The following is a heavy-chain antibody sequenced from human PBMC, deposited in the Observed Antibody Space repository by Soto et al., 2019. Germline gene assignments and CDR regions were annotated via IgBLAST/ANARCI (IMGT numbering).Heavy chain of an antibody. D-gene: IGHD3-10*01. CDR3: AKDIVRHFLRLGYYYGMDV. CDR1: GFTFDDYT. Sequence: GGSLRLSCAASGFTFDDYTMHWVRQAPGKGLEWVSLISWDGGSTYYADSVKGRFTISRDNSKNSLYLQMNSLRTEDTALYYCAKDIVRHFLRLGYYYGMDVWGQGTTVTVSS. V-gene: IGHV3-43*01. CDR2: ISWDGGST. J-gene: IGHJ6*02.